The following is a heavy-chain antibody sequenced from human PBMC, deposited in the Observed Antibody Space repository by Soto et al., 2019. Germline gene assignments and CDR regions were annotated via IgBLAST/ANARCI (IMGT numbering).Heavy chain of an antibody. CDR1: GFTFSSYA. CDR3: AEDRGLVRTTLYFDY. V-gene: IGHV3-23*01. Sequence: EVQLLESGGGLVQPGGSLRLSCAASGFTFSSYAMSWVRQAPGKGLEWVSAISGSGGSTYYADSVKGRFTISRDNSKNTLYLQGNSLSAAVTAVYYCAEDRGLVRTTLYFDYWGQGTLVSVSS. J-gene: IGHJ4*02. D-gene: IGHD3-10*01. CDR2: ISGSGGST.